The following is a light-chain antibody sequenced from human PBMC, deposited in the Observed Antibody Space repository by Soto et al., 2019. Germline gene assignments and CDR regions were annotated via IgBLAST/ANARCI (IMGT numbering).Light chain of an antibody. CDR2: AAS. CDR3: QQSHSIPYI. V-gene: IGKV1-39*01. Sequence: DIQMTQSPSSLSASVGDRVTITCRASQTISTYLNWYQQKPGKAPKLLIYAASSLQSGDPSRFSGSGSGTDFTLTISSLQPEDFATYFCQQSHSIPYIFGQGTKLQLK. CDR1: QTISTY. J-gene: IGKJ2*01.